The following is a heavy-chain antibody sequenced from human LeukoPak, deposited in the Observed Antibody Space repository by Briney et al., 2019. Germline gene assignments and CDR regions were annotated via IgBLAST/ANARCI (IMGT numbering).Heavy chain of an antibody. Sequence: SETLSLTCAVYGGSFSGYYWSWIRQPPGKGLEWIGEINHSGSTNYNPSLKSRVTISVDTSKNQFSLKLSSVTAADTAVYYCASTTVVTLDVWGQGTTATVSS. V-gene: IGHV4-34*01. J-gene: IGHJ6*02. CDR2: INHSGST. D-gene: IGHD4-23*01. CDR1: GGSFSGYY. CDR3: ASTTVVTLDV.